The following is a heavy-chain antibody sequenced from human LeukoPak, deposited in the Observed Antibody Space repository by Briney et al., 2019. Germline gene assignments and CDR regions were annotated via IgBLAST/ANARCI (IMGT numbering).Heavy chain of an antibody. V-gene: IGHV4-61*02. Sequence: SETLSLTCTVSGDSISRGRYYWSWVRQPAGKELEWIGRIYASGKTDYNPYTPSLKSRVAMSLDTSKNQVSLYLTSVTAADTAVYYCARDRAMIVVVSKAFDIWGQGTMVTVSS. J-gene: IGHJ3*02. CDR3: ARDRAMIVVVSKAFDI. D-gene: IGHD3-22*01. CDR1: GDSISRGRYY. CDR2: IYASGKT.